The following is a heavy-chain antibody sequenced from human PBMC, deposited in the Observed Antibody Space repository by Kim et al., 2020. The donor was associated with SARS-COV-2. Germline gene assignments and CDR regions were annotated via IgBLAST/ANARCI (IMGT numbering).Heavy chain of an antibody. J-gene: IGHJ3*02. D-gene: IGHD1-7*01. CDR1: GGSISSYY. Sequence: SETLSLTCTVSGGSISSYYWSWIRQPPGKGLEWIGYIYYSGSTNYNPSLKSRVTISVDTSKNQFSLKLSSVTAADTAVYYCARVSDPAPWNLSPSAFDIWGQGTMVTVSS. CDR2: IYYSGST. V-gene: IGHV4-59*13. CDR3: ARVSDPAPWNLSPSAFDI.